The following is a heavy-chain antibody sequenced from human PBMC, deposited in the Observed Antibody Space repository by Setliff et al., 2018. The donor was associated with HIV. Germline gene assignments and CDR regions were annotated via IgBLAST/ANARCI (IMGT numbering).Heavy chain of an antibody. J-gene: IGHJ5*02. V-gene: IGHV3-9*01. CDR3: AHRPPRGGSGAYRFDP. CDR1: GFIFDDYA. D-gene: IGHD2-15*01. CDR2: ISWNSGNI. Sequence: GGSLRLSCAASGFIFDDYAMHWVRQPPGKGLEWVSGISWNSGNIVYADSVKGRFTITKDTSKNQVVLTMTNMDPVDTATYYCAHRPPRGGSGAYRFDPWGQGTLVTVSS.